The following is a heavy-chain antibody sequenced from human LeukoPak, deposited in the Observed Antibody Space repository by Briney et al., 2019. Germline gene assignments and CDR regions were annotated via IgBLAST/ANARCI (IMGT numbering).Heavy chain of an antibody. D-gene: IGHD2-2*01. CDR3: ARGDPSIVVVPAAGYNWFDP. J-gene: IGHJ5*02. Sequence: GASVKVSCKASGYTFTGYYMHWVRQAPGQGLEWMGWINPNSGGTNYAQKFQGRVTMTRDTSISTAYMELSRLRSDDTAVYYCARGDPSIVVVPAAGYNWFDPWSQGTLVTVSS. CDR1: GYTFTGYY. CDR2: INPNSGGT. V-gene: IGHV1-2*02.